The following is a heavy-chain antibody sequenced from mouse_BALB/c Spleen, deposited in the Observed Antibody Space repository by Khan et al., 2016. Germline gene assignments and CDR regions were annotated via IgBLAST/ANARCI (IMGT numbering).Heavy chain of an antibody. V-gene: IGHV3-2*02. CDR3: ARSLLLRRDYFDY. Sequence: EVKLEVSGPGLVKPSQSLSLTCTVTGYSITSDYAWNWIRQFPGNKLEWMGYISYSGSTSYNPSLKSRISITRDTSKNQFFLQLNYVTTEDSATYYCARSLLLRRDYFDYWGQGTTLTVAS. D-gene: IGHD1-1*01. J-gene: IGHJ2*01. CDR1: GYSITSDYA. CDR2: ISYSGST.